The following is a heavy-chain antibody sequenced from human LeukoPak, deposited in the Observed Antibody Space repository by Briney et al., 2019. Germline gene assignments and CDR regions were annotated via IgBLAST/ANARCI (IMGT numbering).Heavy chain of an antibody. J-gene: IGHJ4*02. CDR3: ARDTDSWYFDY. D-gene: IGHD6-13*01. V-gene: IGHV3-21*01. Sequence: GGSLRLSCAASGFTLSSYAMSWVRQAPGKGLEWVSSISSSSSYIYYADSVKGRFTISRDNAKNSLYLQMNSLRAEDTAVYYCARDTDSWYFDYWGQGTLVTVSS. CDR2: ISSSSSYI. CDR1: GFTLSSYA.